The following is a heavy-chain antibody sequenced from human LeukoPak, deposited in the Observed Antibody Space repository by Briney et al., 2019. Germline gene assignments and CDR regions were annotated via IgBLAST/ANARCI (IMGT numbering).Heavy chain of an antibody. CDR3: ARYTYKHDC. V-gene: IGHV3-53*01. CDR2: IYSGGST. CDR1: GFTDSRNY. D-gene: IGHD5-24*01. J-gene: IGHJ4*02. Sequence: GGSLRLSCAASGFTDSRNYMSWVRQAPGKGLEWVSVIYSGGSTYYADSVKGRFTISRDNAKNSLFLQMNNVRADDTAVYYCARYTYKHDCWGQGTLVTVSS.